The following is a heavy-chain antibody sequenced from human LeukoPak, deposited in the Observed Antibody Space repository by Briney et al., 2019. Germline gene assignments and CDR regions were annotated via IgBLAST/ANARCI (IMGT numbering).Heavy chain of an antibody. CDR2: IYYSGST. CDR1: GGSISSSSYY. Sequence: PSETLSLTCTVSGGSISSSSYYWGWIRQPPGKGLEWIGSIYYSGSTYYNPSLKSRVTISVDTSKNQFSLKLSSVTAADTAVYYCARGHSWLTYWGQGTLVTVSS. V-gene: IGHV4-39*07. J-gene: IGHJ4*02. D-gene: IGHD3-9*01. CDR3: ARGHSWLTY.